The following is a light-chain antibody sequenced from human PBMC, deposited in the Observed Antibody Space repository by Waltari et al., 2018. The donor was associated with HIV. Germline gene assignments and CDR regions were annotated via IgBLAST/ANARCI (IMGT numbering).Light chain of an antibody. J-gene: IGKJ1*01. CDR1: QSVIGNY. Sequence: EIVLAQSPGSLSLSPGEGAPLSCRASQSVIGNYLAWYQQKAGQAPRLLIYGTTRRAPGIPDRFSGSGSGTDFTLIVSRLEPEDFAVYYCQQYAGSPPTFGQGTNVEIK. CDR2: GTT. CDR3: QQYAGSPPT. V-gene: IGKV3-20*01.